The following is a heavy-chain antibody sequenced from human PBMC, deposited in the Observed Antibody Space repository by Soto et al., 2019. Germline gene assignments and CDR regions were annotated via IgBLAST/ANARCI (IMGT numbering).Heavy chain of an antibody. CDR3: AHSPYNTSWTAFDY. CDR1: GLSLSARGVS. V-gene: IGHV2-5*02. D-gene: IGHD6-13*01. CDR2: IYWDDDK. Sequence: QITLKESGPTLVKPTQALTLTRTFSGLSLSARGVSVGWIRQPPGKALEWLALIYWDDDKRYSPSLKSRLTVTKDASKNQVVLTMTNMDPVDAATYYCAHSPYNTSWTAFDYWGQGTLVTVSS. J-gene: IGHJ4*02.